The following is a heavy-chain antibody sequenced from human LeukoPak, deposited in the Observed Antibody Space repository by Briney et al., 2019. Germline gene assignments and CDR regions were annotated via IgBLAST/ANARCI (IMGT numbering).Heavy chain of an antibody. CDR3: AGDYGERDYYFDY. V-gene: IGHV3-23*01. CDR2: IDESGAGT. J-gene: IGHJ4*02. D-gene: IGHD4-17*01. Sequence: GGSLRLSCAASGFTFNSFAMSWVRQAPGKGLEWVSGIDESGAGTFYADSVKGRFTISRDNSKNTLYLQMNSLRAEDTAVYYCAGDYGERDYYFDYWGQGTLVTVSS. CDR1: GFTFNSFA.